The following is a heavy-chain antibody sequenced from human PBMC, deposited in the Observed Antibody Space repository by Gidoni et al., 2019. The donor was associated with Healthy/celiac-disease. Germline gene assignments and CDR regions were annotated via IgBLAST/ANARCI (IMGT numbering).Heavy chain of an antibody. D-gene: IGHD3-10*01. CDR2: IKSKTDGGTT. Sequence: EVQLVESGGDLVKPGGSLRLSCAASGFTFSNAWMSCVRQAPGKGLEWISRIKSKTDGGTTDYAAPVKGRFTIARDDSKNTRYLQMNSLKTEDTAVYYCSTDGELLYYLDFWGQGTLVTVSS. V-gene: IGHV3-15*01. J-gene: IGHJ4*02. CDR3: STDGELLYYLDF. CDR1: GFTFSNAW.